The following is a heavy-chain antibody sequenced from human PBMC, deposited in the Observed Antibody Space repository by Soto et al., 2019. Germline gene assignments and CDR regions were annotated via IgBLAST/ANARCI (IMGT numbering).Heavy chain of an antibody. D-gene: IGHD3-16*01. Sequence: QVQLVQSAGEVKKPGASVKVSCKASGYTFIRYGITWVRQAPGQGLEWMGWISPYNDYTIYAQKLQGRVTITTDTSARSVYLDLRSLESGDTAVYYCARGGYYDNTWGKLSHYGLDVWGQGTSVTVSS. J-gene: IGHJ6*02. CDR1: GYTFIRYG. CDR2: ISPYNDYT. CDR3: ARGGYYDNTWGKLSHYGLDV. V-gene: IGHV1-18*01.